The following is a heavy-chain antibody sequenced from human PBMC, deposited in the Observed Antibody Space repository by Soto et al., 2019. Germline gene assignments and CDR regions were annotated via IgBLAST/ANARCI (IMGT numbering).Heavy chain of an antibody. CDR3: ARDRCSGYDCPGGWFDP. D-gene: IGHD5-12*01. CDR2: IYTSGST. CDR1: GGSISSYY. V-gene: IGHV4-4*07. J-gene: IGHJ5*02. Sequence: SETLSLTCTVSGGSISSYYWSWIRQPAGKGPEWIGRIYTSGSTNYNPSLKSRVTMSVDTSKNQFSLKLSSVTAADTAVYYCARDRCSGYDCPGGWFDPWGQGTLVTVSS.